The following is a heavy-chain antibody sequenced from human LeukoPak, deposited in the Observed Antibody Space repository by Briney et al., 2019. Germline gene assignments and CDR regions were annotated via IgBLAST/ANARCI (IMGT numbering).Heavy chain of an antibody. Sequence: SETLSLTCTVSGGSVSSGSYYWSWIRQPPGKGLEWIGYIYYSGSTNYNPSLKSRVTISVDTSKNQFSLKLSSVTAADTAVYYCARVDHGSGSYFAGFDYWGQGTLVTVSS. CDR1: GGSVSSGSYY. J-gene: IGHJ4*02. CDR3: ARVDHGSGSYFAGFDY. CDR2: IYYSGST. D-gene: IGHD3-10*01. V-gene: IGHV4-61*01.